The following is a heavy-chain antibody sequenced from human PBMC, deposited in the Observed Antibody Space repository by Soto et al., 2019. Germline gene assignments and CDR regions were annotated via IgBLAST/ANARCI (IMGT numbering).Heavy chain of an antibody. CDR2: IYYSGST. CDR3: ARHTSGWDENDAFDI. J-gene: IGHJ3*02. D-gene: IGHD6-19*01. Sequence: PSETLSLTCTVSGGSISSYYWSWIRQPPGKGLECIGYIYYSGSTNYNPSLKSRVTISVDTSKNQFSLKLSSVTAADTAVYYCARHTSGWDENDAFDIWGQGTMVTVSS. CDR1: GGSISSYY. V-gene: IGHV4-59*08.